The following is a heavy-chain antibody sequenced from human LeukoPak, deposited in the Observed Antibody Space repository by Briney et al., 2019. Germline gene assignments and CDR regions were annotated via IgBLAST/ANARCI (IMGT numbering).Heavy chain of an antibody. Sequence: SETLSLTCTVSSGSISNSNYYWGWIRQPPGKGLEWIGYIYYSGSTNYNPSLKSRVTISVDTSKNQFSLKLSSVTAADTAVYYCARDSAAMVRGGAIDYWGQGTLVTVSS. CDR2: IYYSGST. CDR3: ARDSAAMVRGGAIDY. V-gene: IGHV4-61*01. D-gene: IGHD3-10*01. J-gene: IGHJ4*02. CDR1: SGSISNSNYY.